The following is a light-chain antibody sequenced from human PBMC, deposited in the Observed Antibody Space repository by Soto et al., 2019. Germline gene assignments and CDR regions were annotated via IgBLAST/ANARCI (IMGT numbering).Light chain of an antibody. CDR3: QQYGSSPNT. Sequence: EIVLTQSPGTLSLSPGERATLSCRASQSVSSSYLAWYQQKPGQAPRLLIYGASSRATGIPDRFSGSGSGTDCTLTISSLEPEDCAVYYCQQYGSSPNTFGPGTKVDIK. CDR2: GAS. J-gene: IGKJ3*01. CDR1: QSVSSSY. V-gene: IGKV3-20*01.